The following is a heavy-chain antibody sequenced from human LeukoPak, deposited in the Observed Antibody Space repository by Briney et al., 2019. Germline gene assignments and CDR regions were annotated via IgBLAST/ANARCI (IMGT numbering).Heavy chain of an antibody. CDR3: AKTVTAKGEEYFQH. Sequence: KPSETLSLTCTVSGGSISSGSYYWTWIRQPAGKGLEWIGCIYTSGSTNYNPSLKSRVTMSVDTSKNQFSLKLSSVTAADTAVYYCAKTVTAKGEEYFQHWGQGTLVTVSS. V-gene: IGHV4-61*02. D-gene: IGHD2-21*02. CDR1: GGSISSGSYY. CDR2: IYTSGST. J-gene: IGHJ1*01.